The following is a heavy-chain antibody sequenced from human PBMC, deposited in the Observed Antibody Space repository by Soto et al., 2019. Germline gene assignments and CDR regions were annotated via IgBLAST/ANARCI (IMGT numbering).Heavy chain of an antibody. CDR2: MNPNSGNT. Sequence: ASVKVSCKASGYTFTSYDINWVRQATGQGLEWMGWMNPNSGNTGYAQKFQGRVTMTRNTSISTAYMELSSLRSEDTAVYYCARGGYCSSTSCYGSNGLDRAKMDYYYYYMDVWGKGTTVTVSS. CDR1: GYTFTSYD. V-gene: IGHV1-8*01. J-gene: IGHJ6*03. CDR3: ARGGYCSSTSCYGSNGLDRAKMDYYYYYMDV. D-gene: IGHD2-2*01.